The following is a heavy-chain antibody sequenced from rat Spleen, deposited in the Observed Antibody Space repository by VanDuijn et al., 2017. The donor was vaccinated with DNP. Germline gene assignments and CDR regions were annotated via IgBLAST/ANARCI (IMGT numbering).Heavy chain of an antibody. CDR3: TTDFERGY. CDR2: INYEGSST. CDR1: GFTFSSFP. D-gene: IGHD1-11*01. Sequence: EVQLVESGGGLVQPGRSLKLSCTASGFTFSSFPMAWVRQAPTKGLEWVASINYEGSSTYYGDSVKGRFTISRDNARSTLYLQMDSLRSEDTATYYCTTDFERGYWGQGVMVTVSS. J-gene: IGHJ2*01. V-gene: IGHV5-20*01.